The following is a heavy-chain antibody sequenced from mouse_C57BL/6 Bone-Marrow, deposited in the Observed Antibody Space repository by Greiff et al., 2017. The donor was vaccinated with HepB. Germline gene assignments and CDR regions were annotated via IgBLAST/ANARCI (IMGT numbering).Heavy chain of an antibody. J-gene: IGHJ4*01. CDR3: ARSYWAMDY. CDR1: GFTFSSYA. V-gene: IGHV5-4*03. D-gene: IGHD2-10*01. Sequence: EVKLMESGGGLVKPGGSLKLSCAASGFTFSSYAMSWVRQTPEKRLEWVATISDGGSYTYYPDNVKGRFTSSRDNAKNNLYLQMSHLKSEDTAMYYCARSYWAMDYWGQGTSVTVSS. CDR2: ISDGGSYT.